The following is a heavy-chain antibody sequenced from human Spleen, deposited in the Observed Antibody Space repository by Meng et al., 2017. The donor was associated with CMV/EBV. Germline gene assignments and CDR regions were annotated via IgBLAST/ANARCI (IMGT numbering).Heavy chain of an antibody. CDR2: INHSGST. V-gene: IGHV4-34*01. D-gene: IGHD3-3*01. J-gene: IGHJ4*02. CDR3: ASIDFLSGFQFDY. CDR1: GGSFSGYY. Sequence: ETLSLTCAVYGGSFSGYYWSWIRQPPGKGLEWIGEINHSGSTNYNPSLKSRVTISVDTSKNQFSLKLRSVTAADMAMYYCASIDFLSGFQFDYWGQGTLVTVSS.